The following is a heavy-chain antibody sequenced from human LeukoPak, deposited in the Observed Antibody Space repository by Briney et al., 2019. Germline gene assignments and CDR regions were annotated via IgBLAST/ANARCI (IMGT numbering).Heavy chain of an antibody. J-gene: IGHJ4*02. CDR2: ISGSGGST. CDR3: AKATYYYDSSGYYKTHYFDY. Sequence: PGGSLRLSCAASGFTFSSYAMSWVRQAPGKGLEWVSAISGSGGSTHYADSVKGRFTISRDNSKNTLYLQMNSLRAEDTAVYYCAKATYYYDSSGYYKTHYFDYWGQGTLVTVSS. D-gene: IGHD3-22*01. CDR1: GFTFSSYA. V-gene: IGHV3-23*01.